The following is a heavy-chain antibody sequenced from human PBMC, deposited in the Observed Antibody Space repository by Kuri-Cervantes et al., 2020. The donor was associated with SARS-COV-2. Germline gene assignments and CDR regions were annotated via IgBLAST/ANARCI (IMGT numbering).Heavy chain of an antibody. D-gene: IGHD5-12*01. CDR2: ISSSSSTI. J-gene: IGHJ6*03. CDR1: GVSISSRS. V-gene: IGHV3-48*02. Sequence: ETLSLTCTVSGVSISSRSYYWGWIRQPPVKGLEWVSYISSSSSTIYYADSVKGRFTISRDNAKNSLYLQMNSLRDEDTAVYYCARGKGYSGYFSDYYYYMDVWGKGTTVTVSS. CDR3: ARGKGYSGYFSDYYYYMDV.